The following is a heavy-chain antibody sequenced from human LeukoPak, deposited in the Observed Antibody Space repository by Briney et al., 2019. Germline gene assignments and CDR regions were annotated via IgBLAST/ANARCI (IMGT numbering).Heavy chain of an antibody. CDR3: AKAVHYDYVWGSYRHSLGYFDY. CDR2: ISGSGGST. CDR1: GFTFSSYA. Sequence: PGGSLRLSCAASGFTFSSYAMSWVRQAPGKGLEWVSAISGSGGSTYYADSVKGRFTISRDNSKNTLYLQMNSLRAEDTAVYYCAKAVHYDYVWGSYRHSLGYFDYWGQGTLVTVSS. J-gene: IGHJ4*02. D-gene: IGHD3-16*02. V-gene: IGHV3-23*01.